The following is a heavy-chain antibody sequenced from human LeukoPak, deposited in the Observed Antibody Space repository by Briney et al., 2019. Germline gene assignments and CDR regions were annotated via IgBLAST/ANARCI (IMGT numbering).Heavy chain of an antibody. Sequence: PGGSLRLSCTASGFTLSNFAMHWVRQSPDKGLQYVSAISTNGSRTFYADSVKGRFIISRDNSKNTLYLQMNSLRAEDTAVYYCAKDETYYYDSSGYYFNWGQGTLVTVSS. CDR3: AKDETYYYDSSGYYFN. J-gene: IGHJ4*02. CDR2: ISTNGSRT. CDR1: GFTLSNFA. D-gene: IGHD3-22*01. V-gene: IGHV3-64*02.